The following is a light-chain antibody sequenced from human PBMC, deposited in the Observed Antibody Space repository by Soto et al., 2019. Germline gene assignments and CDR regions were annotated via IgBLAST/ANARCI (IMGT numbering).Light chain of an antibody. CDR1: QSVISTD. CDR3: QQYGTSPPD. CDR2: AAS. J-gene: IGKJ4*01. Sequence: EIVLTQSPGTLSLSPGERATRSCRASQSVISTDLAWYQQKPGQAPRLLVYAASSRASGIPDRFSGSGSGTDFTLTISRLEPEDFAVYYCQQYGTSPPDFGGGTRVEI. V-gene: IGKV3-20*01.